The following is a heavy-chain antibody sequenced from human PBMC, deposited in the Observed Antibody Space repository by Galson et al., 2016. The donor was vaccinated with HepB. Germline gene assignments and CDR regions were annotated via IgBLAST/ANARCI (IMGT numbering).Heavy chain of an antibody. CDR2: VVHSGGT. CDR3: ARNSSGYYSY. J-gene: IGHJ4*02. V-gene: IGHV4-34*12. D-gene: IGHD6-19*01. CDR1: GGSFSGYS. Sequence: SETLSLTCAVYGGSFSGYSWSWIRQTPGKGLEWIGEVVHSGGTNYNPSLKSRVSISVDTSKTQFSLGLSSVTAADTAVYYCARNSSGYYSYWGQGSLVTVSS.